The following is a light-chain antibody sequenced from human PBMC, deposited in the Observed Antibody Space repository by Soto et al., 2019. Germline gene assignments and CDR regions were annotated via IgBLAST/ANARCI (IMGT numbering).Light chain of an antibody. CDR1: QTVPSNL. V-gene: IGKV3-20*01. CDR2: GVF. Sequence: IILTQSPGSLSLSSGERATLSCRASQTVPSNLLAWYQQRPGQAPKLLLYGVFHRATGVPDRFSGSESGRDYPLTINRLDPEDSAVYFCQQYGDSITFGGGTKVEI. J-gene: IGKJ4*01. CDR3: QQYGDSIT.